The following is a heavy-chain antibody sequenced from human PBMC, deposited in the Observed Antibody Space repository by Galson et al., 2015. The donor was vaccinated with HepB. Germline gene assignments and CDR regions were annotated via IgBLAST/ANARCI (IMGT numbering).Heavy chain of an antibody. J-gene: IGHJ2*01. CDR3: ARDHPLEYYDILTGYYSPAINWYFDL. CDR2: INWNGGST. CDR1: GFTFDDYG. Sequence: LRLSCAASGFTFDDYGMSWVRQAPGKGLEWVSGINWNGGSTGYADSVKGRFTISRDNAKNSLYLQMNSLRAEDTALYHCARDHPLEYYDILTGYYSPAINWYFDLWGRGTLVTVSS. V-gene: IGHV3-20*01. D-gene: IGHD3-9*01.